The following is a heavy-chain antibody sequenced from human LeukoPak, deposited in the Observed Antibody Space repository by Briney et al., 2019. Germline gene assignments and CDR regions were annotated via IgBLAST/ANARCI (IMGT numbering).Heavy chain of an antibody. CDR2: ISYDGSNK. CDR1: GFTFSSYA. D-gene: IGHD3-3*01. V-gene: IGHV3-30-3*01. J-gene: IGHJ4*02. CDR3: ARDPIITIFGVVISRGPGSGFDY. Sequence: GGSLRLSCAASGFTFSSYAMHWVRQAPGKGLEWVAVISYDGSNKYYADSVKGRFTISRDNSKNTLYLQMNSLRAEDTAVYYCARDPIITIFGVVISRGPGSGFDYWGQGTLVTVSS.